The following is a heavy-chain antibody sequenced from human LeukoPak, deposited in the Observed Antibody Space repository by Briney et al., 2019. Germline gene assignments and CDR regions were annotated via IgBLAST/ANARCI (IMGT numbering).Heavy chain of an antibody. V-gene: IGHV5-51*01. D-gene: IGHD4-17*01. J-gene: IGHJ6*03. Sequence: GESLKISCKTSGYNFLTFWIAWVRQMPGKSLEWMGVIYPGDSDTRYSPSFQGQVTISVDVSLSTAYLQWRSLRASDTAMYYCARLLDYDSTYYYMDVWGMGTSVTVS. CDR3: ARLLDYDSTYYYMDV. CDR2: IYPGDSDT. CDR1: GYNFLTFW.